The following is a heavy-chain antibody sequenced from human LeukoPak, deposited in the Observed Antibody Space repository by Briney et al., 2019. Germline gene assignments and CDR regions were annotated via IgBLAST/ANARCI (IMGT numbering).Heavy chain of an antibody. J-gene: IGHJ4*02. CDR1: GFTVSSNY. V-gene: IGHV3-66*01. CDR2: IYSGGST. Sequence: GGSLRLSCAASGFTVSSNYMSWVRQAPGKGLEWVSVIYSGGSTYYTDSVKGRFTISRDNSKNTLYLQMNSLRAEDTAVYYCATFASYYFDYWGQGTLVTVSS. CDR3: ATFASYYFDY.